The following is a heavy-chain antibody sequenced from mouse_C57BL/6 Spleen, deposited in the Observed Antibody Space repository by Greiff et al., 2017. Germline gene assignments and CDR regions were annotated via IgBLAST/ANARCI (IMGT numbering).Heavy chain of an antibody. CDR1: GYAFSSSW. Sequence: QVQLQQSGPELVKPGASVKISCKASGYAFSSSWMNWVKQRPGKGLEWIGRIYPGDGDTNYNGKFKGKATLTADKSSSTAYMQLSSLTSEDSAVXFCARGVTTDFDYWGQGTTLTVSS. J-gene: IGHJ2*01. D-gene: IGHD2-2*01. CDR2: IYPGDGDT. V-gene: IGHV1-82*01. CDR3: ARGVTTDFDY.